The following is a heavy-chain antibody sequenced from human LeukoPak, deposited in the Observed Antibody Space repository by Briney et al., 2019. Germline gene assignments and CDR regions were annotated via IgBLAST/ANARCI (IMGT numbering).Heavy chain of an antibody. CDR3: AKDALLVVGSSGYYYNN. CDR1: GFTFSSYG. V-gene: IGHV3-30*02. CDR2: IRYDGSNK. D-gene: IGHD3-22*01. Sequence: GGSLRLSCAASGFTFSSYGMHWVRQAPGKGLEWVTFIRYDGSNKYYADSVKGRFTISRDNSKNTLYLQMNSLRAEDTAVYYCAKDALLVVGSSGYYYNNWGRGTLVTVSS. J-gene: IGHJ4*02.